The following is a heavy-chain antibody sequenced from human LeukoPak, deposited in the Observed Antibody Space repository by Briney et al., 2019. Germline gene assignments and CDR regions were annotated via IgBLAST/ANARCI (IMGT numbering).Heavy chain of an antibody. Sequence: RSLRLSCAASGFTFSSYGMSWVRQAPGKGLEWVSAISGSGGSTYYADSVKGRFTISRDNSKNTLYLQMNSLRAEDTAVYYCAKTPSYYDSSGYYSFDYWGQGTLVTVSS. CDR3: AKTPSYYDSSGYYSFDY. CDR2: ISGSGGST. V-gene: IGHV3-23*01. J-gene: IGHJ4*02. CDR1: GFTFSSYG. D-gene: IGHD3-22*01.